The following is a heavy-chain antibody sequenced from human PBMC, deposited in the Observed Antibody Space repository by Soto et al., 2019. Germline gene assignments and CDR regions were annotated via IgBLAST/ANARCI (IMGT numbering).Heavy chain of an antibody. CDR1: GYTFTSYA. D-gene: IGHD3-10*01. V-gene: IGHV1-18*03. J-gene: IGHJ4*02. Sequence: QVQLVQSGAEVKKPGASVKVSCKASGYTFTSYAISWVRQATGQGLEWMGWISAYNGNTNYAQKLQGRVTMTTDTSTTTADMERRSLGSAAMAVYYCARSGRRAGYWGQGTLVTVSS. CDR3: ARSGRRAGY. CDR2: ISAYNGNT.